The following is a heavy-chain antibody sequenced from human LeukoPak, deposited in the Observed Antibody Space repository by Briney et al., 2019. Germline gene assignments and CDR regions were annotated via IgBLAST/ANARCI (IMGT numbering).Heavy chain of an antibody. J-gene: IGHJ5*02. CDR1: GFTFSSYA. CDR3: ARESVRYFDSRNWFDP. CDR2: ISYDGSNK. V-gene: IGHV3-30*04. Sequence: GRSLRLSCAASGFTFSSYAMHWVRQAPGKGLEWVAVISYDGSNKYYADSVKGRFTISRDNSKNTLYLQMNSLRAEDTAVYYCARESVRYFDSRNWFDPWGQGTLVTVSS. D-gene: IGHD3-9*01.